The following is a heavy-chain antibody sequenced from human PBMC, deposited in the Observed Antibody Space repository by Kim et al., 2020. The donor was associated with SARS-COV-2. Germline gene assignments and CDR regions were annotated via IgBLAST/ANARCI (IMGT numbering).Heavy chain of an antibody. V-gene: IGHV5-51*01. D-gene: IGHD6-13*01. J-gene: IGHJ4*02. Sequence: GESLKISCQGSGYIFSNYWIGWVRQVPGKGLEWMGIIYPGDSETKYSPAFQGQVTISADKSISTAYLHWSSLKASDTAMYYCARATWSQSSNSWGFDYWGQGTLATVSS. CDR3: ARATWSQSSNSWGFDY. CDR1: GYIFSNYW. CDR2: IYPGDSET.